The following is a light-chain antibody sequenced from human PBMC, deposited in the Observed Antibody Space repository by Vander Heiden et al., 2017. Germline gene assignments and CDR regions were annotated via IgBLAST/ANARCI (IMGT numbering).Light chain of an antibody. V-gene: IGKV1-39*01. J-gene: IGKJ4*01. CDR3: QQSYYTGSLA. CDR2: ETS. Sequence: DIQMTQSPSSLSASVGDRLTIACRASQTIHRYLNWYQQKPGKAPKLLIYETSTLQRGVPSRFSGSASETDFTLTINGLQPEDFATYYCQQSYYTGSLAFGGGTRVEMK. CDR1: QTIHRY.